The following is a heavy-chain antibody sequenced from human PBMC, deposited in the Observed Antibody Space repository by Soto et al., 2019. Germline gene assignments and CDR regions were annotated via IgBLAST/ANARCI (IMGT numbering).Heavy chain of an antibody. V-gene: IGHV3-73*02. CDR3: TNLVAPDYYYSVWTS. Sequence: EVQLVESGGGLVQPGGSLKLSCAASGFTFSGSAMHWVRQASGKGLEWVGRIRSKANSYATAYAASVKGRFTISRDDSKSTPVLQMNSMKTEDTDVYYCTNLVAPDYYYSVWTSGAKGPRSPSP. CDR1: GFTFSGSA. CDR2: IRSKANSYAT. J-gene: IGHJ6*02. D-gene: IGHD5-12*01.